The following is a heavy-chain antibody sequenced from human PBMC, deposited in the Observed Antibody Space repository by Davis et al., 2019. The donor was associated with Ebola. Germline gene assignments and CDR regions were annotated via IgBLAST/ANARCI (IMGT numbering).Heavy chain of an antibody. CDR2: ISAYNGNT. CDR3: ARSQRSETYYDYVWGSYRRGNWFDP. J-gene: IGHJ5*02. D-gene: IGHD3-16*02. CDR1: GYTFTSYG. V-gene: IGHV1-18*01. Sequence: ASVKVSCKASGYTFTSYGISWVRQAPGQGLEWMGWISAYNGNTNYAQKLQGRVTMTTDTSTSTAYMELRSLRSDDTAVYYCARSQRSETYYDYVWGSYRRGNWFDPWGQGTLVTVSS.